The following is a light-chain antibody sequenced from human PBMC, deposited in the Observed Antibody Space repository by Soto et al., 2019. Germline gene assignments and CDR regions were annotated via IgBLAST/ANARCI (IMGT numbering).Light chain of an antibody. CDR1: QSINTY. V-gene: IGKV1-39*01. Sequence: IQVTQSPSSLSASVGDRVTITCRASQSINTYLSWYQHKPGRAPKHLINAASSLQTGVPSRFSGSGSGTDFTLTISSLQPEDFATYYCQQARRFPITFGQGTRLESK. J-gene: IGKJ5*01. CDR2: AAS. CDR3: QQARRFPIT.